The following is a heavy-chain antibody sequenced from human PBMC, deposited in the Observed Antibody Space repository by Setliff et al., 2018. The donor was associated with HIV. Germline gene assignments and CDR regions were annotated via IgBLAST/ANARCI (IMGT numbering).Heavy chain of an antibody. CDR2: IYHSGST. J-gene: IGHJ4*02. CDR3: AVNYGSGSYTFLIDY. V-gene: IGHV4-38-2*01. D-gene: IGHD3-10*01. Sequence: SETLSLTCAVSGYSISSGYYWGWIRQPPGEGLEWIGSIYHSGSTYYNPSLKSRVTISVDTSKNQLSLKLSSVTAADTAVYYCAVNYGSGSYTFLIDYWGQGTLVTVSS. CDR1: GYSISSGYY.